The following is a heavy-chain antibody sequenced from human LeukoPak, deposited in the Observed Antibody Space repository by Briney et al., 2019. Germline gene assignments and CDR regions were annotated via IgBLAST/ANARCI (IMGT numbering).Heavy chain of an antibody. D-gene: IGHD2-15*01. Sequence: GGSLRLSCAASGFTFSSYAMHWVRQAAGKGLDWVAFIVHDGSRQDYADSVRGRFTISRDNSKNTVYLQMNSLRPEDTAVYYCANLDPYCSGGRCPWGQGTLVSVS. V-gene: IGHV3-30*02. CDR2: IVHDGSRQ. CDR1: GFTFSSYA. J-gene: IGHJ5*02. CDR3: ANLDPYCSGGRCP.